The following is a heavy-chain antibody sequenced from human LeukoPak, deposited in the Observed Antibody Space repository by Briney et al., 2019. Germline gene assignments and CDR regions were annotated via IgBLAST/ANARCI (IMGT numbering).Heavy chain of an antibody. D-gene: IGHD6-13*01. CDR1: GFTFSSYA. Sequence: PGGSLRLSCAASGFTFSSYAMSWVRQAPGKGLEWVSAISGSGGSTYYADSVKGRFTISRDNSKNTLYLQMNSLRAEDAAVYYCARGIAAAEYFDYWGQGTLVTVSS. CDR2: ISGSGGST. V-gene: IGHV3-23*01. CDR3: ARGIAAAEYFDY. J-gene: IGHJ4*02.